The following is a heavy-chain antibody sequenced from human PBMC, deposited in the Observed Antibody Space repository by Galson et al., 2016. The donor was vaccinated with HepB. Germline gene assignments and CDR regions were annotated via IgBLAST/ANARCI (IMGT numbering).Heavy chain of an antibody. V-gene: IGHV4-38-2*02. D-gene: IGHD6-13*01. J-gene: IGHJ4*02. Sequence: ETLSLTCSVSGYSISSGYYWVWIRQSPRKGLEWIGSIYHSGTTYYNPSLKSRITISIDTSKNQFSLRLNSVTAADTAVYYCARDLEAAPGSLGLDFWGQGTLVTVSS. CDR2: IYHSGTT. CDR3: ARDLEAAPGSLGLDF. CDR1: GYSISSGYY.